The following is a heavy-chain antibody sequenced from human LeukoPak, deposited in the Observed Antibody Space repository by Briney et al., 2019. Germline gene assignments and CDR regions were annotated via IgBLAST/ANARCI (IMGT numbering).Heavy chain of an antibody. V-gene: IGHV3-64D*09. Sequence: GGSLRLSCSASGFIFSSFAMHWVRQAPGKGLEYVSAISSHGGSTYYADSVKGRITFSRDNSKNTLYLQMSSLRAEDTALYYCVKSLDTSGRELDYWGQGTLVTVSS. CDR1: GFIFSSFA. CDR3: VKSLDTSGRELDY. J-gene: IGHJ4*02. CDR2: ISSHGGST. D-gene: IGHD6-19*01.